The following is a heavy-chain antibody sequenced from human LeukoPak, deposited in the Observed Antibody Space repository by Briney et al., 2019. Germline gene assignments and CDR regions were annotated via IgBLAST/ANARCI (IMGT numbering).Heavy chain of an antibody. D-gene: IGHD2-8*01. CDR2: IHYSGNS. J-gene: IGHJ5*01. CDR1: GDSISSFY. CDR3: VLAPNSNWFDF. Sequence: PSETLSLTCSVSGDSISSFYWNWIRQSPGKGLEWIGNIHYSGNSSYNPSLKSRVTMSIDTSRKQFFLKLTSVTAADTAVYYCVLAPNSNWFDFWGQGAQVTVSS. V-gene: IGHV4-59*08.